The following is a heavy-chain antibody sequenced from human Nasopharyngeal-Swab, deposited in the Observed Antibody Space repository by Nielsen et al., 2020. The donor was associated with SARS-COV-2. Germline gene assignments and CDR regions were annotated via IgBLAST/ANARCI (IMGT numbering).Heavy chain of an antibody. CDR3: ARDGGLDTAIGGGRGYYYYYYGMDV. V-gene: IGHV3-7*01. CDR2: IKQDGSEK. Sequence: WIRQPPGKGLEWVANIKQDGSEKYYVDSVKGRFTISRDNAKNSLYLQMNSLRAEDTAVYYCARDGGLDTAIGGGRGYYYYYYGMDVWGQGTTVTVSS. D-gene: IGHD5-18*01. J-gene: IGHJ6*02.